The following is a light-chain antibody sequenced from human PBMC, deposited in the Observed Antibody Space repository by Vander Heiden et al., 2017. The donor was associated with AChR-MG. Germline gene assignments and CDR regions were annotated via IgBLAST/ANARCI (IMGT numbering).Light chain of an antibody. CDR1: QNINNW. CDR2: RSS. CDR3: QQNHIYSLYI. Sequence: DIQLTQSPSTLSASAGDRVTISCRASQNINNWLAWYQHKPGQAPQLLIYRSSKLQSGVPLRFTGSGYGTEFTLTITSLQPDDSAPYYCQQNHIYSLYIFGQGTKLEI. V-gene: IGKV1-5*03. J-gene: IGKJ2*01.